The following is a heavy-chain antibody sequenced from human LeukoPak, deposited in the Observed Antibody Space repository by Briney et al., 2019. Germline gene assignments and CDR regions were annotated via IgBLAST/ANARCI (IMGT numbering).Heavy chain of an antibody. J-gene: IGHJ4*02. D-gene: IGHD6-19*01. CDR3: AKDGYSSGWSFDY. CDR1: GFTFSNYA. Sequence: GGSLRLSCAASGFTFSNYAMSWVRQAPGKALEWVSAISGSGGSTYYADSVKGRFTISRDNSKNTPYLQMNSLRAEDTALYYCAKDGYSSGWSFDYWGQGTLVTVSS. V-gene: IGHV3-23*01. CDR2: ISGSGGST.